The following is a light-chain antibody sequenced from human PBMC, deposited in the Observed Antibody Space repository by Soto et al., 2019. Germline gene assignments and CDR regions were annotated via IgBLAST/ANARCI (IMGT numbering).Light chain of an antibody. J-gene: IGKJ4*01. CDR3: QQYGSSPFLT. CDR1: QSGSSSY. Sequence: EIVLTQSPGTLSLSPGERVTLSCRASQSGSSSYLAWYQQKPGQAPRLLIYGASSRATGIPDRFSGSGSGTDFTLTISRLEPGDFAVYYCQQYGSSPFLTFGGGNKVEIK. CDR2: GAS. V-gene: IGKV3-20*01.